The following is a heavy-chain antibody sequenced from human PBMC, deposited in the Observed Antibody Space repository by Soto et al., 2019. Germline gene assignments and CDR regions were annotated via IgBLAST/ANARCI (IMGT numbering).Heavy chain of an antibody. CDR1: GFTFSSYW. CDR2: IKQDGSEK. V-gene: IGHV3-7*01. Sequence: GGSLRLSCAASGFTFSSYWMSWVRQAPGKGLAWVANIKQDGSEKYYVDSVKGRFTISRDNAKNSLYLQMNSLRAEDTAVYYCAREKGLAARPRNYFDYWGQGTLVTVSS. J-gene: IGHJ4*02. CDR3: AREKGLAARPRNYFDY. D-gene: IGHD6-6*01.